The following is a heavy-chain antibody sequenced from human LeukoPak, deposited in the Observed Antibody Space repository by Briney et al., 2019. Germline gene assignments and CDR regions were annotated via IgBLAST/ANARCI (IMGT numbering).Heavy chain of an antibody. D-gene: IGHD5-12*01. Sequence: GGSLRLSCAASGFTFSSYWMSWVRQAPGKGLEWVANIKQDGSEKYYVDSVEGRFTISRDNAKNSLYLQMNSLRAEDTAVYYCARVNGYGRFDYWGQGTLVTVSS. CDR3: ARVNGYGRFDY. CDR2: IKQDGSEK. V-gene: IGHV3-7*01. CDR1: GFTFSSYW. J-gene: IGHJ4*02.